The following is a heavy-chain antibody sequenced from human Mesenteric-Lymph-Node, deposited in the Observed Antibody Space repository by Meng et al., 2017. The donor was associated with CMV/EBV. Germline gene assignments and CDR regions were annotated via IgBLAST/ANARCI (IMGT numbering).Heavy chain of an antibody. V-gene: IGHV3-43*01. J-gene: IGHJ4*02. CDR3: AKDMGTSTSAFDF. CDR1: GFTFDDFN. Sequence: GESLMISCAASGFTFDDFNMHWVRQTPGKALEWVSLITWDGYTAYYADSVKGRFTISRDNSKNTLYLQLNSLRTEDTALYYCAKDMGTSTSAFDFWGQGTLVTVSS. D-gene: IGHD2-2*01. CDR2: ITWDGYTA.